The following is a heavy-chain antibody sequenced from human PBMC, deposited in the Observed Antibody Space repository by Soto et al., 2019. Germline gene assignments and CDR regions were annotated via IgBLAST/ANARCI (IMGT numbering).Heavy chain of an antibody. CDR3: ARDMGGYSRFVFDY. V-gene: IGHV4-59*01. D-gene: IGHD6-13*01. J-gene: IGHJ4*02. CDR2: IYYSGST. Sequence: SETLSLTCTVSGGSISSYYWSWIRQPPGKGLEWIGYIYYSGSTNYNPSLKSRVTISVDTSKNQFSLKLNSVTAADTAVYYCARDMGGYSRFVFDYSAQGTLVIVSS. CDR1: GGSISSYY.